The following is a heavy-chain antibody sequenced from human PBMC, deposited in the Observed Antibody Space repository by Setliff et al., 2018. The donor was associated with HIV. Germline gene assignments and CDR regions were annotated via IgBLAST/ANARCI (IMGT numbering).Heavy chain of an antibody. D-gene: IGHD3-16*02. CDR1: GYTLTELS. V-gene: IGHV1-24*01. CDR2: FDPEDGET. CDR3: TSRSDYVWGSYRHAFDI. J-gene: IGHJ3*02. Sequence: ASVKVSCKVSGYTLTELSRHWVRQAPGKGLEWMGGFDPEDGETIYAQKFQGRVTMTEDISTDTAYMELRRLRSEDTVVYYCTSRSDYVWGSYRHAFDIWGQGTMVTVSS.